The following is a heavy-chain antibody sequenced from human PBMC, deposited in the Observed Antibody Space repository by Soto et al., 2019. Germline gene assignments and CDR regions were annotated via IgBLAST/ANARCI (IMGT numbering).Heavy chain of an antibody. CDR2: IYHSGSP. Sequence: SYTLSLTCAVSGGSIGSGTWWSWVRQSPGRGLEWIGEIYHSGSPNYNPSLKSRVTMSVDKSKNLYSLSLSSVTAADSALYYCNRRIQAAPTWFHTWRHGTLVTVSS. D-gene: IGHD2-2*01. J-gene: IGHJ5*01. CDR1: GGSIGSGTW. CDR3: NRRIQAAPTWFHT. V-gene: IGHV4-4*02.